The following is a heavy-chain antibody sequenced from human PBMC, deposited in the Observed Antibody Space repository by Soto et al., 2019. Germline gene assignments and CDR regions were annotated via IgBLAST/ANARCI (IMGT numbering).Heavy chain of an antibody. J-gene: IGHJ3*02. Sequence: ASVKVSCKASGYTVTSYYMHCVRQAPGQVLEWMGIISPSGGSTSYAQKFQGRVTMTRGTSTSTVYMELSSLRSEDTAVYYCARDLGRWLQITGGDAFDIWGQGTMVTVSS. D-gene: IGHD3-16*01. CDR1: GYTVTSYY. CDR3: ARDLGRWLQITGGDAFDI. V-gene: IGHV1-46*01. CDR2: ISPSGGST.